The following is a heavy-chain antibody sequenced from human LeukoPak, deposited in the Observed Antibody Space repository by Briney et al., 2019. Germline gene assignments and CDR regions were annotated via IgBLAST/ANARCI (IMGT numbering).Heavy chain of an antibody. CDR2: INPNSGGT. CDR3: ARVPDIVVVPAAIWFDP. J-gene: IGHJ5*02. V-gene: IGHV1-2*02. D-gene: IGHD2-2*01. CDR1: GHTFTGYS. Sequence: GASVKVSCKASGHTFTGYSMHWVRQAPGPGLEWMGWINPNSGGTNYAQKFQGRVTMTRDTSISTAYMELSRLRSDDTAVYYCARVPDIVVVPAAIWFDPWGQGTLVTVSS.